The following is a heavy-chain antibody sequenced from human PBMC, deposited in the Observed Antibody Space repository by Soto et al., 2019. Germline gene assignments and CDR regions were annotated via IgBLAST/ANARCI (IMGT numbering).Heavy chain of an antibody. D-gene: IGHD1-26*01. CDR1: GDSVSSNSSA. Sequence: PSQTLSLTFAISGDSVSSNSSAWNWIRQSPSRVLEWLGRTYYRSKWYNDYAVSVKSRITINPDTSKNQFSLQLNSVTPEDTAVYYRARGGWEIGIGMDVWGQGTTLTV. V-gene: IGHV6-1*01. J-gene: IGHJ6*02. CDR3: ARGGWEIGIGMDV. CDR2: TYYRSKWYN.